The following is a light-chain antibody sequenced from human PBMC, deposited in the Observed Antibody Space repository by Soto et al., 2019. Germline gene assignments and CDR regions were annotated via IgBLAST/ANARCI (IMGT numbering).Light chain of an antibody. V-gene: IGLV2-14*01. CDR2: EVT. CDR1: RSDVGAYNY. Sequence: QSVLTQPGSVSGSPGQSIAISCTGTRSDVGAYNYVSWYQQHPGKAPKLMISEVTNRPSGVSDRFSGSKSGNTASLTISGLQAEDEADYYCSSFTSRFTFVFGTGTKATVL. CDR3: SSFTSRFTFV. J-gene: IGLJ1*01.